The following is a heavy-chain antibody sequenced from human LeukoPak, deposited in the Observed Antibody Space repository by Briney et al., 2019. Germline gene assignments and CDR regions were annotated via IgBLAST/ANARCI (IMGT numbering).Heavy chain of an antibody. CDR3: ARDLGNVGWLIDY. Sequence: SETLSLTCSVSAASITTYCWSSIRQSAGKGLEWIGRIHNSGSPHYNPSLTGRVTMSLDTSKNQFSLKLTSVTAADTAVNYCARDLGNVGWLIDYWGQGTRVTVSS. V-gene: IGHV4-4*07. D-gene: IGHD6-19*01. CDR1: AASITTYC. J-gene: IGHJ4*02. CDR2: IHNSGSP.